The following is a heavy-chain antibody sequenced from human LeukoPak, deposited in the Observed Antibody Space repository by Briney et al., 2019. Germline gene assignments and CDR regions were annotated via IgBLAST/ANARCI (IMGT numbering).Heavy chain of an antibody. Sequence: SVKVSCKASGGTFSSYAISWVRQAPGRGLEWMGGIIPIFGTANYAQKFQGRVTITADESTSTAYMELSSLRSEDTAVYYCARMVCSSTSCYLGVVESNWFDPWGQGTLVTVSS. CDR2: IIPIFGTA. CDR3: ARMVCSSTSCYLGVVESNWFDP. D-gene: IGHD2-2*01. V-gene: IGHV1-69*01. CDR1: GGTFSSYA. J-gene: IGHJ5*02.